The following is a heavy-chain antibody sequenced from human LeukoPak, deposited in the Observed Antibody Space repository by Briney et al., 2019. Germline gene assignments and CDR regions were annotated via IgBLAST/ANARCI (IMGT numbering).Heavy chain of an antibody. CDR1: GFTFSSYS. V-gene: IGHV3-21*01. J-gene: IGHJ4*02. Sequence: KPGGSLRLSCAASGFTFSSYSMNWVRQAPGKGLEWVSSISSSSSSIYYADSVKGRFTISGDNAKNSLYLQMNSLRAEDTAVYYCARASGDIVETATMGSYWGQGTLVTVSS. D-gene: IGHD5-18*01. CDR3: ARASGDIVETATMGSY. CDR2: ISSSSSSI.